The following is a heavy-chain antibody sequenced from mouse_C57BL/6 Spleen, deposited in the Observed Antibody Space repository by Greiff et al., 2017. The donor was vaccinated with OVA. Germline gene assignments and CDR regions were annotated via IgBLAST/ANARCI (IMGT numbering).Heavy chain of an antibody. Sequence: EVMLVESEGGLVQPGSSMKLSCTASGFTFSDYYMAWVRQVPEKGLEWVANINYDGSSTYYLDSLKSRFIISRDNAKNILYLQMSSLKSEDTATYYCARAGGSLITTVYAMDYWGQGTSVTVSS. D-gene: IGHD1-1*01. CDR2: INYDGSST. CDR3: ARAGGSLITTVYAMDY. J-gene: IGHJ4*01. CDR1: GFTFSDYY. V-gene: IGHV5-16*01.